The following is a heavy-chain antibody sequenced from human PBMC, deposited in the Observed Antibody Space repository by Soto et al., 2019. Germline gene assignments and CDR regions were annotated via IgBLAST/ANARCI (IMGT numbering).Heavy chain of an antibody. Sequence: SETLSLTCSVSVGSISSSNWWSWVRQPPGKGLEWIGEIYHSGSTNYNPSLKSRVTISVDKSKNQFSLKLSSVTAADTAVYYCARKSRNGRDAFDIWGQGKMVTVSS. CDR2: IYHSGST. CDR3: ARKSRNGRDAFDI. D-gene: IGHD2-8*01. J-gene: IGHJ3*02. CDR1: VGSISSSNW. V-gene: IGHV4-4*02.